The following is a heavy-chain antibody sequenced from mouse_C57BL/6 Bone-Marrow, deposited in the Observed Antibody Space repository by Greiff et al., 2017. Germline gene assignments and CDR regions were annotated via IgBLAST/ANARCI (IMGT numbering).Heavy chain of an antibody. V-gene: IGHV1-85*01. Sequence: VQLQQSGPELVKPGASVKLSCKASGYTFTSYDINWVKQRPGQGLEWIGWIYPRDGSTKYNEKFKGKATLTVDTSSSTAYMELHSLTSEDSAVYFCAREGGSSYYYFDYWGQGTTLTDSS. J-gene: IGHJ2*01. CDR3: AREGGSSYYYFDY. CDR2: IYPRDGST. D-gene: IGHD1-1*01. CDR1: GYTFTSYD.